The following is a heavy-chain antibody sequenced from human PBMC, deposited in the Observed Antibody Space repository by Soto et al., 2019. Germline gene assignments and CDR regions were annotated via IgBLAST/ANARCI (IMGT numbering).Heavy chain of an antibody. CDR3: ALSHTGFCNSVECPGAFHY. CDR1: GYTYINYA. V-gene: IGHV1-3*01. J-gene: IGHJ4*02. CDR2: INDGNGNT. Sequence: XSVKVSCKGSGYTYINYAFHWVRQAPGQRLEWLGWINDGNGNTRYSQKIQGRLSITRDTSASTSYLELSRLRSEDTALYYCALSHTGFCNSVECPGAFHYWGQGTLVTVSS. D-gene: IGHD2-15*01.